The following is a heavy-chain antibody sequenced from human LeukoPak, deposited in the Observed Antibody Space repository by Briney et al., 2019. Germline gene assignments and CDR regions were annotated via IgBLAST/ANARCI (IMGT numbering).Heavy chain of an antibody. CDR3: ARETAYSFGP. J-gene: IGHJ5*02. Sequence: PGGFLRLSCAASGFTFSDYYMTWIRQAPGKGLEWVSYISSTGSNIYYADSVKGRFTISRDNAENSLYLQMNSLRADDTAVYYCARETAYSFGPWGQGTLVTVSS. V-gene: IGHV3-11*01. CDR2: ISSTGSNI. CDR1: GFTFSDYY. D-gene: IGHD5-18*01.